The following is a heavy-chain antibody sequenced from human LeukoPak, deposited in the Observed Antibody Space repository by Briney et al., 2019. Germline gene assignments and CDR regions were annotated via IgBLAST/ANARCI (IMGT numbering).Heavy chain of an antibody. D-gene: IGHD3-22*01. V-gene: IGHV3-23*01. Sequence: GGSLRLSCTVSGFIFSSSAMSWVRQAPGKGLEWVSAISGGGDDTSYADSARGRFTVSRDNSKNTLYLQMNSLRAEDTAVYYCAKDSRESSGHFPYYYYYHYGLDVWGQGTTVTVSS. J-gene: IGHJ6*02. CDR2: ISGGGDDT. CDR1: GFIFSSSA. CDR3: AKDSRESSGHFPYYYYYHYGLDV.